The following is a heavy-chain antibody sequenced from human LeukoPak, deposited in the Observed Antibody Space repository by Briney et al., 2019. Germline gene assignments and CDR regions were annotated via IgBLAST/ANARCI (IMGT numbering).Heavy chain of an antibody. V-gene: IGHV4-61*02. J-gene: IGHJ4*02. CDR1: GDSISIGSHF. CDR3: AREGSGSHPGYY. Sequence: SQTLSLTCTVSGDSISIGSHFWSWIRQPAGKGLEWIGRIYTTGSTNYNPSLKSRVTISVDTSKNQFSLKLSSLTAADKAVYYCAREGSGSHPGYYWGQGTLVTVSS. D-gene: IGHD1-26*01. CDR2: IYTTGST.